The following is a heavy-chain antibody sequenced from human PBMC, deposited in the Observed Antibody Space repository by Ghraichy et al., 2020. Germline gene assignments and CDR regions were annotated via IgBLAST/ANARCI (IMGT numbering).Heavy chain of an antibody. J-gene: IGHJ6*02. CDR1: GYTFTSYA. V-gene: IGHV1-3*01. CDR3: ARDLGIVVVVAARAEYGMDV. CDR2: INAGNGNT. D-gene: IGHD2-15*01. Sequence: ASVKVSCKASGYTFTSYAMHWVRQAPGQRLEWMGWINAGNGNTKYSQKFQGRVTITRDTSASTAYMELSSLRSEDTAVYYCARDLGIVVVVAARAEYGMDVWGQGITVTVSS.